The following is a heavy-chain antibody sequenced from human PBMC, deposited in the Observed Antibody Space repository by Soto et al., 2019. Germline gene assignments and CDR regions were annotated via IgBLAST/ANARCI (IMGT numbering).Heavy chain of an antibody. D-gene: IGHD3-22*01. V-gene: IGHV4-4*02. Sequence: SETLSLTCIVSGGSVISSNCLRGFRQPPGKGLEWIGEIYHSGSTTYNPSLKSRATISVDKSENQFSLRLKSVTAADTAVYYCASVGSDYDNSGYYLPWGPGTLVTVS. CDR2: IYHSGST. CDR3: ASVGSDYDNSGYYLP. CDR1: GGSVISSNC. J-gene: IGHJ5*02.